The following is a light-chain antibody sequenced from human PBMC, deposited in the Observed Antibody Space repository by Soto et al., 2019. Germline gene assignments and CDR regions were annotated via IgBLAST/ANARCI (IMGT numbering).Light chain of an antibody. CDR1: SSDVGGYNY. CDR2: EVS. CDR3: SSYAGSSWVV. Sequence: QSVLTQPPSASGSPGQSVTISCTGTSSDVGGYNYVSWYQQHPGKAPKLMIYEVSKRPSGVPDRFSGSKSGNTASLTVSGLQAEDEADYYCSSYAGSSWVVFGGGTQLTVL. V-gene: IGLV2-8*01. J-gene: IGLJ2*01.